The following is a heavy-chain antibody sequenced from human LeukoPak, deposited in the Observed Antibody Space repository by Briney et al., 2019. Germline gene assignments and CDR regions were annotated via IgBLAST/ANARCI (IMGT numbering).Heavy chain of an antibody. J-gene: IGHJ4*02. D-gene: IGHD2-15*01. V-gene: IGHV1-8*01. Sequence: ASVKVSCKASGYTFTSYDINWVRQATGQGLEWMGWMNSNSGNTGYAQKFQGRVTMTRNTSISTAYMELSSLRSEDTAVYYCARGAFRYCSGGSCYSDYWGQGTLVTVSS. CDR1: GYTFTSYD. CDR2: MNSNSGNT. CDR3: ARGAFRYCSGGSCYSDY.